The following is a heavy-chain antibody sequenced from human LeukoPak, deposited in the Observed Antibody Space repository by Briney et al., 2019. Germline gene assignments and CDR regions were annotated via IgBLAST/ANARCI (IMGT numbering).Heavy chain of an antibody. CDR2: IYYSGST. CDR1: GGSISSYY. D-gene: IGHD3-10*01. V-gene: IGHV4-59*08. J-gene: IGHJ4*02. CDR3: ARLNMVRGVPFDY. Sequence: SETLSLTCTVSGGSISSYYWSWIRQPPEKVLEWIGYIYYSGSTNYNPSLKSRVTISVDTSKNQFSLKLGSVTAADTAVYYCARLNMVRGVPFDYWGQGTLVTVSS.